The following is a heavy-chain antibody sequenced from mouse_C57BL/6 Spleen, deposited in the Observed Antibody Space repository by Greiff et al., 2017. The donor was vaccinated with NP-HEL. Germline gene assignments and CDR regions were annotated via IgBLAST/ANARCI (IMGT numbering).Heavy chain of an antibody. CDR3: AREAIGGLWFDY. Sequence: EVKVEESGGGLVKPGGSLKLSCAASGFTFSSYAMSWVRQTPEKRLEWVATISDGGSYTYYPDNVKGRFTISRDNAKNNLYLQMSHLKSEDTAMYYCAREAIGGLWFDYWGQGTTLTVSS. CDR2: ISDGGSYT. J-gene: IGHJ2*01. D-gene: IGHD1-1*02. V-gene: IGHV5-4*01. CDR1: GFTFSSYA.